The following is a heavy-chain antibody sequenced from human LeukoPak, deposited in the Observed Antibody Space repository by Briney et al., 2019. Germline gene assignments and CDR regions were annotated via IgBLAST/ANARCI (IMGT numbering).Heavy chain of an antibody. CDR1: GGSFSGYY. J-gene: IGHJ4*02. CDR2: INHSGST. D-gene: IGHD4-17*01. CDR3: ATRGVTTVTTFDY. Sequence: SETLSLTCAVYGGSFSGYYWSWIRQPPGKGLEWIGEINHSGSTNYNPSLKSRVTISVDTSKNQFSLKLSSVTAADKAVYYCATRGVTTVTTFDYWGQGTLVTVSS. V-gene: IGHV4-34*01.